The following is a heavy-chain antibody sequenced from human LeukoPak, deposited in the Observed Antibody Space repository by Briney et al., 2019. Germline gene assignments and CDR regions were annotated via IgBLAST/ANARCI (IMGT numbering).Heavy chain of an antibody. Sequence: SETLSLTCTVSGGSISSSSYYWGWIRQPPGKGLEWIGSIYYSGSTYYNPSFYNPSLKSRVTISVDTSRNQFSLKLTSVTAADTAVYYCARPIGPKLELNYFDPWGQGTLVTVSS. J-gene: IGHJ5*02. CDR2: IYYSGST. D-gene: IGHD1-7*01. V-gene: IGHV4-39*01. CDR1: GGSISSSSYY. CDR3: ARPIGPKLELNYFDP.